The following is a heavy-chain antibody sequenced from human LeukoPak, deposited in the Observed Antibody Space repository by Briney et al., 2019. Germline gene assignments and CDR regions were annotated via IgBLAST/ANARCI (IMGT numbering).Heavy chain of an antibody. Sequence: GGSLRLSCAASGFTFSSYGMHWVRQAPGKGLEWVAVIWYNGNYKYYADSVKGRFTISRDHSKNTLYLQMNSLRAADTAVYYCARNYGSSGSDYWGQGTLVTVSS. CDR2: IWYNGNYK. J-gene: IGHJ4*02. CDR1: GFTFSSYG. V-gene: IGHV3-33*01. CDR3: ARNYGSSGSDY. D-gene: IGHD3-22*01.